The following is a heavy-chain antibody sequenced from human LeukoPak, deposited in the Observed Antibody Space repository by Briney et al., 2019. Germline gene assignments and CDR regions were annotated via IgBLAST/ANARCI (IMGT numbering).Heavy chain of an antibody. CDR2: ISYDGSNK. CDR3: ARGYGMDV. V-gene: IGHV3-30-3*01. J-gene: IGHJ6*02. D-gene: IGHD3-10*01. Sequence: GGSLRLSCAASGFTFSSYAMHWVRQAPGKGLEWVAVISYDGSNKYYADSVKGRFTISRDNSKNTLYLQMNSLRAEDTAVYYSARGYGMDVWGQGTTVTVSS. CDR1: GFTFSSYA.